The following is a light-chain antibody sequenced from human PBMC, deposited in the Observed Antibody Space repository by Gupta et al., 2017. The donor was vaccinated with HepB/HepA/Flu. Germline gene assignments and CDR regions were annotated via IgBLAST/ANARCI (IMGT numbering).Light chain of an antibody. CDR1: SLRSYY. CDR3: NCQASSGNNHV. CDR2: GNN. Sequence: SSELTPDPAVSVALGQTVRITCHGDSLRSYYASWYQQKPGQAPVLSIDGNNNRPSGIPDRFPCSSSGNTAYRNLTVAKAEDEADDDCNCQASSGNNHVFGSGTKLTVL. V-gene: IGLV3-19*01. J-gene: IGLJ1*01.